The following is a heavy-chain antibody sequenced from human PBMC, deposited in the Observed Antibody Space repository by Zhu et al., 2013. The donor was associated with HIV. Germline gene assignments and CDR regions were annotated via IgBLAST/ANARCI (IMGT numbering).Heavy chain of an antibody. CDR1: GGTFSSYT. Sequence: QLKLVQSGPEVKRPGSSVKVSCKASGGTFSSYTIIWVRQAPGQGPEWMGGIIPIFGSANYAQRFQGRVTITADESTRTAYMELSTLRSEDTAVYYCIRRAFYYDRSWFDPWGQGTLVTVSS. D-gene: IGHD3-22*01. CDR2: IIPIFGSA. V-gene: IGHV1-69*01. J-gene: IGHJ5*02. CDR3: IRRAFYYDRSWFDP.